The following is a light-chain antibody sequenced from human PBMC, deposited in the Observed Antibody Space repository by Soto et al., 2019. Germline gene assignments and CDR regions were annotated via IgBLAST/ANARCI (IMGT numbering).Light chain of an antibody. Sequence: IQMTQSPSSLSASVGDRVTITCRASQSISSYLNWYQQKPGKAPKLLMYAASSLQRGVPSRFSGSGSGTDFTLTISSLQPEDFATYYCQQSYSTPPSFGQGTKLEIK. CDR1: QSISSY. V-gene: IGKV1-39*01. CDR2: AAS. CDR3: QQSYSTPPS. J-gene: IGKJ2*01.